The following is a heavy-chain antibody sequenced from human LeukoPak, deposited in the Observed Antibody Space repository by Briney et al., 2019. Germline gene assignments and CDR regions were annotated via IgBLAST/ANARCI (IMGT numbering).Heavy chain of an antibody. D-gene: IGHD3-22*01. J-gene: IGHJ6*03. V-gene: IGHV4-34*01. Sequence: SETLSLTCAVFGGSFSGYYWSWVRQPPGKGLEWIGEINHPGSTNFNPSLKSRVTISVDTSKNQFSLKLSSVTAADTAVYYCARGYDSSGYVYYYYYMDVWGKGTTVTVSS. CDR3: ARGYDSSGYVYYYYYMDV. CDR2: INHPGST. CDR1: GGSFSGYY.